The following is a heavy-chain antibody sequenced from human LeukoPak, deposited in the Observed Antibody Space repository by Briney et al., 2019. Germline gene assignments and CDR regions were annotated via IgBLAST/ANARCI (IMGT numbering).Heavy chain of an antibody. CDR3: ARGSGYDGFDY. J-gene: IGHJ4*02. CDR1: GGSISSGDYY. V-gene: IGHV4-30-4*08. CDR2: IYYSGST. D-gene: IGHD5-12*01. Sequence: SETLSLTCTVSGGSISSGDYYWRWIRQPPGKGLEWIGYIYYSGSTYYNPSLKSRVTISVDTSKNQFSLKLSSVTAADTAVYYCARGSGYDGFDYWGQGTLVTVSS.